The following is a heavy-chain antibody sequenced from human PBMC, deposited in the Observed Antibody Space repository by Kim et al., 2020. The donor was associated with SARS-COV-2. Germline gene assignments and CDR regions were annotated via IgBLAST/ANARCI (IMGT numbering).Heavy chain of an antibody. D-gene: IGHD3-22*01. J-gene: IGHJ3*02. Sequence: SETLSLTCTFSGVSISSGGYYWSWIRQHPGKGLEWIGYIYYSGSTYYNPSLKSRVTISVDTSKNQFSLKLSSVTAADTAVYYCARASLTMIVVVGAFDIWGQVELVTVSS. CDR1: GVSISSGGYY. CDR2: IYYSGST. CDR3: ARASLTMIVVVGAFDI. V-gene: IGHV4-31*03.